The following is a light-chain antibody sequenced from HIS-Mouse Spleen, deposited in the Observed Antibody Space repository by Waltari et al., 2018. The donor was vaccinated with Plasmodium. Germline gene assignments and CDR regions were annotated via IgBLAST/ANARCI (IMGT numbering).Light chain of an antibody. CDR2: EDS. Sequence: SYALTQPPSVSVYPGQTARITCSGDALPTKSAYWYHQKAGQAPVLVIYEDSKRPSGIPERFSGSSSGTMATLTISGAQVEDEADYYCYSTDSSGNHRVFGGGTKLTVL. J-gene: IGLJ3*02. CDR3: YSTDSSGNHRV. V-gene: IGLV3-10*01. CDR1: ALPTKS.